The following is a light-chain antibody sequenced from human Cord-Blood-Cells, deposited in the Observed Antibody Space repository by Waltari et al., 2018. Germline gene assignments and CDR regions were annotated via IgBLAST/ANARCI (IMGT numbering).Light chain of an antibody. CDR2: EGS. J-gene: IGLJ3*02. CDR3: CSYAGSSTSWV. CDR1: SSDVGSYNL. Sequence: QSALTQPASVSGSPGQSITTPCTGTSSDVGSYNLVPWYQQHPGKAPELMIYEGSKRPSGVSNRFSGSKSGNTASLTISGLQAEDEADYYCCSYAGSSTSWVFGGGTKLTVL. V-gene: IGLV2-23*01.